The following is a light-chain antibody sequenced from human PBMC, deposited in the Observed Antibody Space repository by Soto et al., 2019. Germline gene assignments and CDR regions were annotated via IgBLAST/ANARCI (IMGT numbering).Light chain of an antibody. V-gene: IGKV1-5*01. CDR3: QQYNNWPRT. Sequence: IHMTHSPSTLAASVGYTVTMTCRSSSKWLAWYQKKPGKSPKLLIYDFSTLERVFPPRFSGSTSGAESTLTINSLQSEDFAVYYCQQYNNWPRTFGQGTKVDIK. CDR2: DFS. CDR1: SSSKW. J-gene: IGKJ1*01.